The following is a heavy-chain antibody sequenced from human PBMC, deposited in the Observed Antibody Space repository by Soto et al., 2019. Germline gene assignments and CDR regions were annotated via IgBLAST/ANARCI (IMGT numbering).Heavy chain of an antibody. V-gene: IGHV1-8*02. Sequence: ASVKVSCKASGGTFSSYAIDWVRQAPGQGLEWMGWMNPNTGDTGYAQRFQGRVTMTRNTPKSTAYMELSSLRSEDSAMYYCATSHGSGSYPGDYWGQGTLVTVSS. CDR3: ATSHGSGSYPGDY. CDR2: MNPNTGDT. J-gene: IGHJ4*02. CDR1: GGTFSSYA. D-gene: IGHD3-10*01.